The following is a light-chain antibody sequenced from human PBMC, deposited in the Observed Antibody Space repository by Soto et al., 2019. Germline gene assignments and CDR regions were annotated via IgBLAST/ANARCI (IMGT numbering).Light chain of an antibody. Sequence: IQMTQSPSSLSASVGDRVTLTCRASRNISSDLNWYQQKPGKAPKLLIDRASTLQNGVPSRFSGSGSATHFTLTITTLQPEDFATYSCQQSYSTLPYTFGQGTKVEIK. V-gene: IGKV1-39*01. CDR1: RNISSD. CDR2: RAS. J-gene: IGKJ2*01. CDR3: QQSYSTLPYT.